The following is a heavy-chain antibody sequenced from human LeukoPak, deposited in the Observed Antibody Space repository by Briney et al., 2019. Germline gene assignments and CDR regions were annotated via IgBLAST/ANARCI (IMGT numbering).Heavy chain of an antibody. CDR1: GGTFTSYD. D-gene: IGHD5-18*01. V-gene: IGHV1-8*02. J-gene: IGHJ5*02. CDR2: MNPNSGNT. CDR3: ARVADTAMVGYNWFDP. Sequence: ASVKVSCKASGGTFTSYDINWVRQATGQGLEWMGWMNPNSGNTGYAQKFQGRVTMTRDTSISTAYMELSRLRSDDTAVYYCARVADTAMVGYNWFDPWGQGTLVTVSS.